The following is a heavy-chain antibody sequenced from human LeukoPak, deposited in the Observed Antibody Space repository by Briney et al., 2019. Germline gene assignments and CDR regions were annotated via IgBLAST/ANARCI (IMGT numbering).Heavy chain of an antibody. CDR1: GGTFSSYA. Sequence: GSSVKVSCKASGGTFSSYAISWVRQAPGQGLEWMGGIISIFGTANYAQKFQGRVTITADESTSTAYMELSSLRSEDTAVYYCSVGPKDYFDYWGQGTLVTVSS. CDR3: SVGPKDYFDY. CDR2: IISIFGTA. J-gene: IGHJ4*02. V-gene: IGHV1-69*01.